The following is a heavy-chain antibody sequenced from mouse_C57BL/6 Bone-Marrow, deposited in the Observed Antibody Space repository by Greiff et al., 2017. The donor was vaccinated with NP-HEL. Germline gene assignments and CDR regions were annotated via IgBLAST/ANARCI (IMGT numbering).Heavy chain of an antibody. J-gene: IGHJ2*01. Sequence: EVQLVESGPELVKPGASVKISCKASGYTFTDYYMNWVKQSHGKSLEWIGDINPNNGGTSYNQKFKRKATLTVDKASSTAYMELRSLTSEDSAVYYCARNSYYDSSYADYWGQGTTLTVSS. V-gene: IGHV1-26*01. CDR1: GYTFTDYY. D-gene: IGHD1-1*01. CDR2: INPNNGGT. CDR3: ARNSYYDSSYADY.